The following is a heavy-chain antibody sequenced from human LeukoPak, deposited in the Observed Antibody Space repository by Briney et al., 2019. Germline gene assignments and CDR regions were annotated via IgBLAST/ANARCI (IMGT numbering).Heavy chain of an antibody. V-gene: IGHV1-69*13. D-gene: IGHD6-6*01. CDR1: GGTFSSYA. Sequence: SVKVSCKASGGTFSSYAISWVRQAPGQGPEWMGGIIPIFGTANYAQKFQGRVTITADESTSTAYMELSSLRSEDTAVYYCALSSRAPYSSSSEWAYWGQGTLVTVSS. CDR2: IIPIFGTA. J-gene: IGHJ4*02. CDR3: ALSSRAPYSSSSEWAY.